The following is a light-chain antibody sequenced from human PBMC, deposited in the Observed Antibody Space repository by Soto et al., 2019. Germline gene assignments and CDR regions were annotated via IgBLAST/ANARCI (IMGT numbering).Light chain of an antibody. CDR2: DVS. V-gene: IGLV2-11*01. CDR3: CSYAGTYTWV. Sequence: QSALTQPRSVSGSPGQSVTISCTGTISDVGGYNYVSWYQQHPGKAPKLMIYDVSQRPSGVPNRFSGSKSDNTASLIISGLQAEDEADYYCCSYAGTYTWVFGGGTKLTVL. CDR1: ISDVGGYNY. J-gene: IGLJ3*02.